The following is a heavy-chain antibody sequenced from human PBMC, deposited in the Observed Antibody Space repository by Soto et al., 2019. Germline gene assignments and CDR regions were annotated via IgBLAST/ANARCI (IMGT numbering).Heavy chain of an antibody. D-gene: IGHD6-19*01. V-gene: IGHV3-7*01. CDR2: IKQDGSEK. CDR3: ARGWIGQWLVLANWFDP. CDR1: GFTFSSYW. J-gene: IGHJ5*02. Sequence: GGSLRLSCAASGFTFSSYWMSWVRQAPGKGLEWVANIKQDGSEKYYVDSVKGRFTISRDNAKNSLYLQMNSLRAEDTAVYYCARGWIGQWLVLANWFDPWGQGTLVTVSS.